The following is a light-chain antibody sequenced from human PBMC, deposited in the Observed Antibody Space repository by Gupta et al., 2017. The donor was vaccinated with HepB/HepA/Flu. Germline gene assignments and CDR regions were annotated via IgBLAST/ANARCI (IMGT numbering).Light chain of an antibody. Sequence: DTQMTQPPATLSASVGDRVTVTCRASQSISGWLAWYQQKPGKAPKLLIHKASSLESGVPSRFSGSGSGTEFTLTISSLQPDDFAIYFCQQYVTYPLTSGGGTKVEI. CDR3: QQYVTYPLT. J-gene: IGKJ4*01. V-gene: IGKV1-5*03. CDR2: KAS. CDR1: QSISGW.